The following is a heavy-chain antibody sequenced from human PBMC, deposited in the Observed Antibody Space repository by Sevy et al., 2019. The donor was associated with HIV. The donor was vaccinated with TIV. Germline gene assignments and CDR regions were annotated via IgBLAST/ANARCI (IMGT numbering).Heavy chain of an antibody. CDR2: ISNSGGNT. Sequence: GGSLRLSCAASGFTFTTYAMSWVRQAPGKGLEWVSGISNSGGNTYYADSVRGRFTVSRDNSKNTVYLQLNSLRDEDTAIYYCAKEWTHLSYWFGEFDYWGQGTLVTVSS. D-gene: IGHD3-10*01. J-gene: IGHJ4*02. CDR1: GFTFTTYA. V-gene: IGHV3-23*01. CDR3: AKEWTHLSYWFGEFDY.